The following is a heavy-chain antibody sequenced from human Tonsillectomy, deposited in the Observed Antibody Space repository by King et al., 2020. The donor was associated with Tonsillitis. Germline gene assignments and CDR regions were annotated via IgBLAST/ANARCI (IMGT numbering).Heavy chain of an antibody. Sequence: VQLVESGGGVVQPGRSLRLSCAASGFTFESYTMNWVRQAPGKGLEWVALISYDGSKKYYADSVQGRFTISRDNSRNTLFLQMNSLRREDTAVYYFARQFLHLDYWGQGTLVTVSS. V-gene: IGHV3-30*04. CDR1: GFTFESYT. CDR2: ISYDGSKK. J-gene: IGHJ4*02. CDR3: ARQFLHLDY.